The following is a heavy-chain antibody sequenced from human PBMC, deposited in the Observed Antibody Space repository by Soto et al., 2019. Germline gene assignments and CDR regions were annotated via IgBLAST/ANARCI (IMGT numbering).Heavy chain of an antibody. V-gene: IGHV5-51*01. CDR2: IYPGDSDI. D-gene: IGHD6-19*01. CDR1: GYSFTHYW. Sequence: GESLKISCKGFGYSFTHYWIGWVRQMPGKGLELMGIIYPGDSDIRYSPSFQGQVTVSADKSISTAYLQWSSLKASDTAIYYCARLAGLAVAGTDGVDYWGQGTLVTVSS. J-gene: IGHJ4*02. CDR3: ARLAGLAVAGTDGVDY.